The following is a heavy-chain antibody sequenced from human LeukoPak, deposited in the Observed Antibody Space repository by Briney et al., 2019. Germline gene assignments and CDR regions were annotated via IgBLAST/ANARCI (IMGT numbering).Heavy chain of an antibody. Sequence: PSETLSLTCTVSGGSISSGGYYWSWIRQHPGKGLEWIGYIYYSGSTYYNPSLKSRVTISVDTSKNQFSLKLSSVTAADTAVYYCATHPPYGDYHGSDIWGQGTMVTVSS. CDR3: ATHPPYGDYHGSDI. D-gene: IGHD4-17*01. J-gene: IGHJ3*02. CDR1: GGSISSGGYY. V-gene: IGHV4-31*03. CDR2: IYYSGST.